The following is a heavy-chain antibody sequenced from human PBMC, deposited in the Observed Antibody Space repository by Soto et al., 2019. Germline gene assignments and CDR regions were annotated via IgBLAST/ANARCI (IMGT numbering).Heavy chain of an antibody. J-gene: IGHJ4*02. V-gene: IGHV1-18*01. CDR3: ARGRYGDY. Sequence: QVHLVQSGAEVKKPGASVKVSCKGSGYGFTTYGITWVRLAPGQGLEWMAWISAHNGNTDYAQNLQGRVTVTRDTSTSTAYMELRSLRSDDTAVYYCARGRYGDYWGQGALVTVSS. CDR2: ISAHNGNT. D-gene: IGHD1-1*01. CDR1: GYGFTTYG.